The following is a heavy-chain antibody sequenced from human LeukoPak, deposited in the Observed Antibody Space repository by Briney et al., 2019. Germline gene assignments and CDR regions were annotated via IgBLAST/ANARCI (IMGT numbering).Heavy chain of an antibody. Sequence: GGSLRLSCAASGFTFSSYWMSWVRQAPGKGLEWVANIKQDGSEKYYVDSVKGRFTISRDNAKNSLYLQMNSLRAEDTAVYYCARTYYDFWSTFLRSTGPYGMDVWGQGTTVTVSS. CDR1: GFTFSSYW. J-gene: IGHJ6*02. D-gene: IGHD3-3*01. CDR2: IKQDGSEK. CDR3: ARTYYDFWSTFLRSTGPYGMDV. V-gene: IGHV3-7*01.